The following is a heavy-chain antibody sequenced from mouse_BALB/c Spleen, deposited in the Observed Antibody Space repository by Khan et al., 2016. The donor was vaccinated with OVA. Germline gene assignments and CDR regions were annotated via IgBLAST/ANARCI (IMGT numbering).Heavy chain of an antibody. V-gene: IGHV1-7*01. CDR2: INPSTDYT. CDR3: ARRGLRWDFDY. D-gene: IGHD1-1*01. Sequence: QVQLQQSGAELAKPGASVKMSCKASGYTFINYWILWVKQRPGQGLEWIGYINPSTDYTEYNQNFKDKATLTADKSSSTAYMQLSSLTSEDSAFYYWARRGLRWDFDYWGQGTTLTVSS. J-gene: IGHJ2*01. CDR1: GYTFINYW.